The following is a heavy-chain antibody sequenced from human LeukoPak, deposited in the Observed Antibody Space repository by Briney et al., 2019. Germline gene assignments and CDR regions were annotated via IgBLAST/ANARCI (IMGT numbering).Heavy chain of an antibody. Sequence: SETLSLTCTVSGGSISSYYWSWIRQPPGKGLEWIGYIYYSGCTNYNPSLKSRVTISVDTSKNQFSLMLSSVTAADTAMYYCARHHTIQTGTGVFDYWGQGTLVTVSS. CDR1: GGSISSYY. V-gene: IGHV4-59*08. J-gene: IGHJ4*02. CDR3: ARHHTIQTGTGVFDY. D-gene: IGHD1/OR15-1a*01. CDR2: IYYSGCT.